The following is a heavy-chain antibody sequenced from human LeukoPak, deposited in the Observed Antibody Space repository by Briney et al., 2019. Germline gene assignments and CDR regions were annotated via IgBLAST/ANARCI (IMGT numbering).Heavy chain of an antibody. D-gene: IGHD4-17*01. J-gene: IGHJ6*03. V-gene: IGHV3-7*01. CDR2: IKQDGSEK. Sequence: PGGSLRLSCAASGFTFSSYWMSWVRQAPGKGLEWVANIKQDGSEKYYVDSVKGRFTISRDNAKNSLYLQMNSLRAEDTAVYYCAREEGDYERYYYYMDVWGKGTTVTVSS. CDR1: GFTFSSYW. CDR3: AREEGDYERYYYYMDV.